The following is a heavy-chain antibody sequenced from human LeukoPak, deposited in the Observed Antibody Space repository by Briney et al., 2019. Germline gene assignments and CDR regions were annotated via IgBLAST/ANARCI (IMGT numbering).Heavy chain of an antibody. CDR1: VGSISNYY. J-gene: IGHJ4*02. V-gene: IGHV4-4*07. D-gene: IGHD3-22*01. CDR3: ARTPIYYFDNSGYYN. Sequence: SETLSLTCTVSVGSISNYYWSWIRQPAGKGLEWIGLIYASGSANYNPSLKSRVTMSVDTSKNQFSLKLSSVTAADTAVYYCARTPIYYFDNSGYYNWGQGTLVTVSS. CDR2: IYASGSA.